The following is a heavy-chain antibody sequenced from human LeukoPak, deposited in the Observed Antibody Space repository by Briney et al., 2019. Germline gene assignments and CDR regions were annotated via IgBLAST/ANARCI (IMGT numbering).Heavy chain of an antibody. Sequence: PGGSLRLSCAASGFTFSSYWMHWVRQATGKGLEWVSGINSDGSSTIYEDSVKGRFTISRDNAKNTLYLQMNSLRAEDTAVYYCARMKTYYYGSGSPFDYWGQGTLVTVSS. CDR3: ARMKTYYYGSGSPFDY. CDR1: GFTFSSYW. V-gene: IGHV3-74*01. CDR2: INSDGSST. J-gene: IGHJ4*02. D-gene: IGHD3-10*01.